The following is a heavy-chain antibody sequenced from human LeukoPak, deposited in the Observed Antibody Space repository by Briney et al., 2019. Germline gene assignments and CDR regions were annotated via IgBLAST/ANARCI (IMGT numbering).Heavy chain of an antibody. CDR2: IKSDGTST. J-gene: IGHJ5*02. Sequence: GGSLRLSCAASGFTFSSYWMHWVRQTPGKGLVWVSRIKSDGTSTSYADFVKGRFTISRDNAKNTLNLQMNSLRAEDTAVYYCARDLGQYYDTSDNWFDPWGQGTLVTVSS. CDR1: GFTFSSYW. D-gene: IGHD3-22*01. CDR3: ARDLGQYYDTSDNWFDP. V-gene: IGHV3-74*01.